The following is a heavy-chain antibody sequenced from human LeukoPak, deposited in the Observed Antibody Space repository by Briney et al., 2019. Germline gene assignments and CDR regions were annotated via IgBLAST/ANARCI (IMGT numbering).Heavy chain of an antibody. J-gene: IGHJ4*02. CDR3: ARELSTAMYALHY. D-gene: IGHD5-18*01. V-gene: IGHV4-39*02. Sequence: PSETLSLTCTVSGGSISSSSYYWGWIRQPPGKGLEWIGSIYYSGSTYYNPSLKSRVTISVDTSKNQFSLKLSSVTAADTAVYYCARELSTAMYALHYWGQGTLVTVSS. CDR2: IYYSGST. CDR1: GGSISSSSYY.